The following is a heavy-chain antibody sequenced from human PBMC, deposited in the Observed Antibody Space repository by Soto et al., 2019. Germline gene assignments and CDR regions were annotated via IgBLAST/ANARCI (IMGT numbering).Heavy chain of an antibody. Sequence: ASVKVSCKASGYTFTSYYMHWVRQAPGQGLEWMGIINPSGGSTSYAQKFQGRVTMTRDKSTSTVYMELSSLRSEDTAVYYCARVAGTTYYYYYYMDVWGKGTTVTVSS. CDR1: GYTFTSYY. CDR2: INPSGGST. J-gene: IGHJ6*03. D-gene: IGHD1-7*01. V-gene: IGHV1-46*03. CDR3: ARVAGTTYYYYYYMDV.